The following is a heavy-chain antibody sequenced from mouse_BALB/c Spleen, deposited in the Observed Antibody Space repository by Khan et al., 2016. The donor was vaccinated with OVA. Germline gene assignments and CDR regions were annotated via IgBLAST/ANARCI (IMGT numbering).Heavy chain of an antibody. D-gene: IGHD2-14*01. CDR3: ARNNYRYDRYFDV. V-gene: IGHV9-3-1*01. J-gene: IGHJ1*01. CDR1: GSTFTNYG. CDR2: INTYTGEP. Sequence: QIQLVQSGPELKKPGETVKISCKASGSTFTNYGMSWVKQAPGKGLKWMGWINTYTGEPTYADDFKGRFAFSLETSASTAYLQINNLKNEDTATXFYARNNYRYDRYFDVWGAGTTVTVSS.